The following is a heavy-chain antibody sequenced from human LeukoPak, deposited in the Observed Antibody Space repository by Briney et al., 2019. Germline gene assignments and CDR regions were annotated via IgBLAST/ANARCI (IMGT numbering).Heavy chain of an antibody. J-gene: IGHJ1*01. Sequence: ASVTVSCTASAYTFTSYYMHWVRQAPGQGLEWMGIVNPSGGSTSYAQKFQGRVTMTRDTSTSTVYMELSSLRSEDTAVYYCARSYYYDSSGYLDWGQGTLVTVSS. CDR1: AYTFTSYY. D-gene: IGHD3-22*01. V-gene: IGHV1-46*01. CDR2: VNPSGGST. CDR3: ARSYYYDSSGYLD.